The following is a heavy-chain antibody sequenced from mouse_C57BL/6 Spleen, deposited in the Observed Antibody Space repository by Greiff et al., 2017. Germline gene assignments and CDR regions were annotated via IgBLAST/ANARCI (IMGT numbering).Heavy chain of an antibody. V-gene: IGHV1-47*01. D-gene: IGHD1-1*01. CDR1: GYTFTTYP. CDR3: ARSSYYYGSTYWYFDV. CDR2: FHPYNDDT. Sequence: QVQLQQSGAELVKPGASVKMSCKASGYTFTTYPIEWMKQNHGKSLEWIGNFHPYNDDTKYNEKFKGKATLTVEKSSSTVYLELSRLTSDDSAVYYGARSSYYYGSTYWYFDVWGTGTTVTVSS. J-gene: IGHJ1*03.